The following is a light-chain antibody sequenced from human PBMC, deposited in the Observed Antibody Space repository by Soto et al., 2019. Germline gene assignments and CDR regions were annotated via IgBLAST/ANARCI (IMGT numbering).Light chain of an antibody. CDR2: GAS. CDR1: ESVASNY. CDR3: HQYGSSPWT. J-gene: IGKJ1*01. Sequence: EIVLTQSPGTLSLSPGERATLSCRASESVASNYLAWYQHKPGQAPRLLFFGASNRATGIPDRFSGSGSGTDFTLTISRLEPEDFPVYYCHQYGSSPWTLGQGTKVDIK. V-gene: IGKV3-20*01.